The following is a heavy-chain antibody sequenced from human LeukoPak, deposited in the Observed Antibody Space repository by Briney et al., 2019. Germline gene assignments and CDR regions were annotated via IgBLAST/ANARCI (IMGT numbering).Heavy chain of an antibody. Sequence: SETLSLTCTVSGGSIRSYWSWIRQPAGKGLEWIGRIYGSGSTDYNPSLKSRVTMSIDTSKNQFSLNLISVTAADTAVYYCARDIAAALYNWFDPWGQGTLVTVSS. CDR3: ARDIAAALYNWFDP. CDR2: IYGSGST. V-gene: IGHV4-4*07. J-gene: IGHJ5*02. D-gene: IGHD6-13*01. CDR1: GGSIRSY.